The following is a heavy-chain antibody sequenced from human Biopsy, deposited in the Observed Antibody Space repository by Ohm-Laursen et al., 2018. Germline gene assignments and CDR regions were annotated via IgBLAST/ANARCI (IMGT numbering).Heavy chain of an antibody. D-gene: IGHD3-22*01. J-gene: IGHJ6*02. CDR3: VRGVDYYDPYHYYALDV. V-gene: IGHV4-34*01. CDR1: GESFNGYY. Sequence: SDTLSLTCVVYGESFNGYYWSWIRKTPGKGLERIGEINHSGRTNYNPSLKSRVTISVDTSKNQFYLKVRSVTAADTAVYYCVRGVDYYDPYHYYALDVWGQGTTVTVSS. CDR2: INHSGRT.